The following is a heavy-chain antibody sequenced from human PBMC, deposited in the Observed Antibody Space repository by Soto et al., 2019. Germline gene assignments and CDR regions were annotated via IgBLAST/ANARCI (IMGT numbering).Heavy chain of an antibody. D-gene: IGHD6-19*01. V-gene: IGHV1-18*04. Sequence: GSSVKVSCEASVYTFTSYGNSCVRQGAGRGLEWMGWISDYDGNTNSAQKLQGRVTMTTDTSTSTAYLELRSLRSDDTAVYYCARDHLAVAGIDGGDYWGQGRLVTVSS. CDR2: ISDYDGNT. CDR3: ARDHLAVAGIDGGDY. CDR1: VYTFTSYG. J-gene: IGHJ4*02.